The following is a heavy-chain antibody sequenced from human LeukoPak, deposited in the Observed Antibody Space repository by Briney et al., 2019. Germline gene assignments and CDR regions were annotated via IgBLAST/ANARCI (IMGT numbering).Heavy chain of an antibody. CDR3: ARSRSGFYHDAFDT. CDR1: GYTFTGYY. V-gene: IGHV1-2*02. Sequence: ASVKVSCKASGYTFTGYYMHWVRQAPGQGLEWMGWINPNSGGTNYAQKFQGRVTMTRDTSISTAYMELSRLRSDDTAVYYCARSRSGFYHDAFDTWGQGTMVTVSS. CDR2: INPNSGGT. J-gene: IGHJ3*02. D-gene: IGHD3-22*01.